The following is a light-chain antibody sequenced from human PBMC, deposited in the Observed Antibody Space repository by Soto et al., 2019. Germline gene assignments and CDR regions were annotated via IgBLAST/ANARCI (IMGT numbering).Light chain of an antibody. J-gene: IGKJ1*01. CDR2: GAS. V-gene: IGKV3-20*01. CDR3: QQSGRP. CDR1: QSLTSDY. Sequence: DIVLTQSPSTLSLSPGERATLSCRASQSLTSDYLAWYQQTPGHTPRLLIHGASSRATGIPDRFSGSGSGTDFTLTISRLEPEDSAVYYCQQSGRPFGQGT.